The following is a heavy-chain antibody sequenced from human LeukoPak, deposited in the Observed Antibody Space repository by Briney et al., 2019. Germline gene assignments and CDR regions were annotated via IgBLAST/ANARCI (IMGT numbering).Heavy chain of an antibody. CDR2: ISSSGSTI. V-gene: IGHV3-11*01. J-gene: IGHJ4*02. Sequence: GGSLRLPCAASGFTFSDYYMSWIRQAPGKGLEWVSYISSSGSTIYYADSVKGRFTISRDNAKNSLYLQMNSLRAEDTAVYYCAREEYGDYVLIDYWGQGTLVTVSS. D-gene: IGHD4-17*01. CDR1: GFTFSDYY. CDR3: AREEYGDYVLIDY.